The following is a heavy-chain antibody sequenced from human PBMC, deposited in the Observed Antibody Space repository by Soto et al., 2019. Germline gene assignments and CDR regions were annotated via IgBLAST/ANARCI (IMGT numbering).Heavy chain of an antibody. J-gene: IGHJ5*02. CDR3: VRDRDRRWFDP. CDR2: ISSDGDST. CDR1: GFIFSDFY. Sequence: QLVESRGGLVKPGGSLRLSCEASGFIFSDFYMAWIRQAPGKGLEWVSYISSDGDSTYADSVKGRFTISRDNAKNSLYLQMNSLRVEDTAVYYCVRDRDRRWFDPWGQGTLVTVSS. D-gene: IGHD3-10*01. V-gene: IGHV3-11*01.